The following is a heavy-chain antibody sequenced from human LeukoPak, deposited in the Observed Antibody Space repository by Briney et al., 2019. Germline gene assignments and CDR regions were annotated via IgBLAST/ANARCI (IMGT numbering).Heavy chain of an antibody. V-gene: IGHV3-7*03. CDR1: GFNFGGHW. D-gene: IGHD2-15*01. CDR3: AGGGGYLIEK. Sequence: PGGSLRLSCVASGFNFGGHWMNWVRQAPGKGLEWVANIKQDGSEKFYVDSVRGRFTISRDNAKNSPYLQMDSLSAEDTALYYCAGGGGYLIEKWGQGTPVTVSS. CDR2: IKQDGSEK. J-gene: IGHJ4*02.